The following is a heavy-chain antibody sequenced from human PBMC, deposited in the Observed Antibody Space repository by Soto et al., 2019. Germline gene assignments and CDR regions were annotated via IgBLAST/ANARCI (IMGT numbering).Heavy chain of an antibody. D-gene: IGHD1-1*01. J-gene: IGHJ4*02. V-gene: IGHV1-18*01. CDR3: ARGRYGDY. CDR1: GYAFTTYG. CDR2: ISAHNGNT. Sequence: QVHLVQSGAEVKKPGASVKVSCQASGYAFTTYGITWVRQAPGQGLEWMGWISAHNGNTNYAPKLQGRVTGTRDTSTSTAYMELRRLRSDATAVYYCARGRYGDYWGQGALVTVSS.